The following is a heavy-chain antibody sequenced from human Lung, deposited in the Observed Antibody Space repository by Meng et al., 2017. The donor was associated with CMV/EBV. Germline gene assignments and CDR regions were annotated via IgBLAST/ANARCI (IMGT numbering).Heavy chain of an antibody. J-gene: IGHJ6*02. CDR1: GFTFSSYS. Sequence: GESLKISCAASGFTFSSYSMNWVRQAPGKGLEWVSSISSSSSYIYYADSVKGRFTISRDNAKNSLYLQMNSLRAEDTAVYYCARDLSIVPAAISYYYRMAVWGQGTRVTVSS. CDR2: ISSSSSYI. V-gene: IGHV3-21*01. D-gene: IGHD2-2*02. CDR3: ARDLSIVPAAISYYYRMAV.